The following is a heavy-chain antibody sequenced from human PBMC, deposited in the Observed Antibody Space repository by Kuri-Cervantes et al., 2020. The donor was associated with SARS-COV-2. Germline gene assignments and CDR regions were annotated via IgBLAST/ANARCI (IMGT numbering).Heavy chain of an antibody. CDR1: GFTFSSYG. D-gene: IGHD2-15*01. CDR2: IRYDGSNK. CDR3: ARERSTLLSFDY. V-gene: IGHV3-30*02. Sequence: GESLKISCAASGFTFSSYGMHWVRQAPGKGLEWVAFIRYDGSNKYYADSVKGRFTISRDNSKNTLYLQMNSLRDEDTAMYYCARERSTLLSFDYWDQGTLVAVSS. J-gene: IGHJ4*02.